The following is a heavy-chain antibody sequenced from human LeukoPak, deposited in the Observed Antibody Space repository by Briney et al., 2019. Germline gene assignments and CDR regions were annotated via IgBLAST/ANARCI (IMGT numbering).Heavy chain of an antibody. CDR2: IIPIFGTA. Sequence: SVKVSCKASGGTFSSYAISWVRQAPGQGLEWMGRIIPIFGTANYAQKFQGRVTITTDESTSTAYMELSSLRSEDTAVYYCARDLAGGYDIDAFDTWGQGTMVTVSS. D-gene: IGHD5-12*01. CDR3: ARDLAGGYDIDAFDT. CDR1: GGTFSSYA. J-gene: IGHJ3*02. V-gene: IGHV1-69*05.